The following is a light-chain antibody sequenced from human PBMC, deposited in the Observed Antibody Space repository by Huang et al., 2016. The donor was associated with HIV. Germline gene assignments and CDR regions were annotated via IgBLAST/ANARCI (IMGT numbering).Light chain of an antibody. Sequence: DIQMTQSPSSLSASVGDTVTITCRANQYINTNLYGSQQKPGKSPKLLIYGASSLHSGVTTELSGSGSGTDCTLSSSNLQPGDLATYYCQQCNNIPRTFGQGTKVEIK. CDR1: QYINTN. CDR2: GAS. V-gene: IGKV1-39*01. J-gene: IGKJ1*01. CDR3: QQCNNIPRT.